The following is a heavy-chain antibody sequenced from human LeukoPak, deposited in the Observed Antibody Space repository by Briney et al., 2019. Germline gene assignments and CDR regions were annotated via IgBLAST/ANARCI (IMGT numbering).Heavy chain of an antibody. J-gene: IGHJ4*02. V-gene: IGHV1-69*04. Sequence: ASVKVSCKASGGTFSSYAISWVRQAPGQGLEWMGRIIPILGIANYAQKFQGRVTITADKSTSTAYMELSSLRSEDTAVYYCTRASSGSYDYKTFDYWGQGTLVTVSS. D-gene: IGHD1-26*01. CDR1: GGTFSSYA. CDR2: IIPILGIA. CDR3: TRASSGSYDYKTFDY.